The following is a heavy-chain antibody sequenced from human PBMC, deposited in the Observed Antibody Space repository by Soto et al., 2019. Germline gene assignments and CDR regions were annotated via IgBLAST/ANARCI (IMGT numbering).Heavy chain of an antibody. D-gene: IGHD4-17*01. CDR1: GSTFTNSA. J-gene: IGHJ3*02. CDR2: IGACNGNT. V-gene: IGHV1-18*01. CDR3: ARGNHIRSTVTDDAFDI. Sequence: ASVKVSCKASGSTFTNSAIQWVRQARGQRLEWMGWIGACNGNTNYAQKLQGRVTMTTDTSTSTAYMELRSLRSDDTAVYYCARGNHIRSTVTDDAFDIWGQGTMVTVSS.